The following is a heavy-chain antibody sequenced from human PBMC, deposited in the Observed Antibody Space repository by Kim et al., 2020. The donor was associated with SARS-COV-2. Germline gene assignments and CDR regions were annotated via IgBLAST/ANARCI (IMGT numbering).Heavy chain of an antibody. J-gene: IGHJ4*02. CDR3: ARETNPGYSYGMDYFDY. CDR2: ISSSSRYI. D-gene: IGHD5-18*01. V-gene: IGHV3-21*01. CDR1: GFTFSSYS. Sequence: GGSLRLSCAASGFTFSSYSMNWVRQAPGKGLEWVSSISSSSRYIYFEDSVKGRFTIARENAKNSLYLQMKSLRAEDTAVYYCARETNPGYSYGMDYFDYWGQGTLVTVSS.